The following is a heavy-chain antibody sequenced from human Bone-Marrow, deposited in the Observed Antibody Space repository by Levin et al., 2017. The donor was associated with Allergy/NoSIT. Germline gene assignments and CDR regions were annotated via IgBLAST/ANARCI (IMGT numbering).Heavy chain of an antibody. CDR3: AKDIQRIVGATVSFDY. CDR1: GFTFDDYA. D-gene: IGHD1-26*01. V-gene: IGHV3-9*01. J-gene: IGHJ4*02. Sequence: GGSLRLSCAASGFTFDDYAMHWVRQAPGKGLEWVSGISWNSGSIGYADSVKGRFTISRDNAKNSLYLQMNSLRAEDTALYYCAKDIQRIVGATVSFDYWGQGTLVTVSS. CDR2: ISWNSGSI.